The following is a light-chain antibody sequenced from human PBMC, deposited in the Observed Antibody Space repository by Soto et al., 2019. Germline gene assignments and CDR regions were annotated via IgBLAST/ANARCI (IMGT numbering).Light chain of an antibody. CDR2: GVS. CDR1: QSVSRSY. CDR3: QEFGGSLT. V-gene: IGKV3-20*01. J-gene: IGKJ4*01. Sequence: EIVLTQSPGTLSLSPGERVTLSCMASQSVSRSYLAWYQQKPGQAPRLLMYGVSSRATGIPDRFSVSGSGTDFTLTISRLEPEDFAVYYCQEFGGSLTFGGGTKVDIK.